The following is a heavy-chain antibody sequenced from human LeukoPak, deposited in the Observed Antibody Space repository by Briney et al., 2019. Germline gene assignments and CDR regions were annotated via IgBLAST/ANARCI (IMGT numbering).Heavy chain of an antibody. V-gene: IGHV3-30*04. CDR3: VKADSGYDLLFDY. J-gene: IGHJ4*02. Sequence: GGSLRLSCAASGFTFSTYGMHWVRQAPGKGLEWVAVISYDGRNKYYADSVKGRFTISRDNSKNTLYLQMNSLRAEDTAVYYCVKADSGYDLLFDYWGQGTLVTVSS. D-gene: IGHD5-12*01. CDR1: GFTFSTYG. CDR2: ISYDGRNK.